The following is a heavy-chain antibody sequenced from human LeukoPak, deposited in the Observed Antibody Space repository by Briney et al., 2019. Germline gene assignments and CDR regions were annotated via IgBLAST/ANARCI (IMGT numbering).Heavy chain of an antibody. CDR3: ARARRAGYYYGSGRPDWYFDL. CDR1: GGSISSGGYY. Sequence: SQTLSLTCTVSGGSISSGGYYWSWIRQHPGKGLEWIGYIYYSGSTYYNPSLKSRVTISVDTSKNQFSLKLSSVTAAATAVYYCARARRAGYYYGSGRPDWYFDLWGRGTLVTVSS. D-gene: IGHD3-10*01. CDR2: IYYSGST. J-gene: IGHJ2*01. V-gene: IGHV4-31*03.